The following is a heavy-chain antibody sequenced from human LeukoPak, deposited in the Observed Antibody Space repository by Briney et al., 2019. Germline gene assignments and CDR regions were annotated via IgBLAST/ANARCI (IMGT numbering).Heavy chain of an antibody. CDR1: GFTFSDYY. V-gene: IGHV3-11*01. J-gene: IGHJ4*02. CDR3: AKEGGTYYDYVGGSYTEKYYFDS. D-gene: IGHD3-16*01. Sequence: GGSLRLSCAASGFTFSDYYMSWIRPAPGNGLEWVSYISSSGSTIYYADSVKGRFTSSRDNYKNTLYLQMNSLRAEDTAVYYCAKEGGTYYDYVGGSYTEKYYFDSWGQGALVTVSS. CDR2: ISSSGSTI.